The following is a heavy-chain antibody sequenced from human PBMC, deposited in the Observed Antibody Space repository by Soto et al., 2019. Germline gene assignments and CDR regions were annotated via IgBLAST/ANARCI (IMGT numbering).Heavy chain of an antibody. CDR2: ISGSGGST. CDR1: GFTFSSYA. Sequence: PGGSLRLSCAASGFTFSSYAMSWVRQAPGKGLEWVSAISGSGGSTYYADSVKGRFTISRDNSKNTLYLQMNSLRAEDTAVYYCAKGSYSSSWYVYYFDYWGQGTLVTVSS. D-gene: IGHD6-13*01. V-gene: IGHV3-23*01. J-gene: IGHJ4*02. CDR3: AKGSYSSSWYVYYFDY.